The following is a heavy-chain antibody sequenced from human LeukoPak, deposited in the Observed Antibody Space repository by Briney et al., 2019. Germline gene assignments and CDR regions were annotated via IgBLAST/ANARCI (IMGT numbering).Heavy chain of an antibody. J-gene: IGHJ6*03. CDR1: GFTFDDYG. D-gene: IGHD4-11*01. CDR3: ARALSNYVDYYYYYYMDV. CDR2: INWNGGNT. Sequence: GGSLRLSXAASGFTFDDYGMSWVRQAPGKGLEWVSGINWNGGNTGYVDSVKGRFTISRDNAKNSLYLQMNSLRVEDTALYYCARALSNYVDYYYYYYMDVWGKGTTVTVSS. V-gene: IGHV3-20*04.